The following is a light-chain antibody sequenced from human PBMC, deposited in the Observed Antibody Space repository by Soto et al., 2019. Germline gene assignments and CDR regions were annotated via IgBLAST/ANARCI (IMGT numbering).Light chain of an antibody. Sequence: QSVLTQPASVSGSPGQSITISCTGTSSDVGSYNLVSWYQQHPGKAPKLMIYEGSKRPSGVSNRFSGSKSGNTASLTISGLQAEDEADYYCCSYAAGSTWVFGGGTKLTDL. CDR3: CSYAAGSTWV. CDR2: EGS. V-gene: IGLV2-23*01. J-gene: IGLJ2*01. CDR1: SSDVGSYNL.